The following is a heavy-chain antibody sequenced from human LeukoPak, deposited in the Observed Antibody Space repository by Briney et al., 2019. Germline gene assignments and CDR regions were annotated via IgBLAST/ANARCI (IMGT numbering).Heavy chain of an antibody. Sequence: GGSLRLSCAASGFTFSSYSMNWVRQAPGKGLEWVSSISSSSSYIYYADSVKGRFTIPRDNAKNSLYLQMNSLRAEDTAVYYCARAPVVVVAATLYYYYYYMDVWGKGTTVTVSS. CDR1: GFTFSSYS. CDR3: ARAPVVVVAATLYYYYYYMDV. V-gene: IGHV3-21*01. J-gene: IGHJ6*03. D-gene: IGHD2-15*01. CDR2: ISSSSSYI.